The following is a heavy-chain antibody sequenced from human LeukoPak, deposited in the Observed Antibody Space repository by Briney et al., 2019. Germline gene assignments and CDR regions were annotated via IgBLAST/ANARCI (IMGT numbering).Heavy chain of an antibody. CDR2: IYYSGST. CDR3: ASILHGYFDY. J-gene: IGHJ4*02. CDR1: VGSISSSRYY. V-gene: IGHV4-39*01. Sequence: SETLSLTCTVSVGSISSSRYYWGGIRHPPGRGLEWIGSIYYSGSTYYNPSLKSRVTISVDPSKIQVALKLRSVTAADTAVYYCASILHGYFDYWGQGTLVTVSS.